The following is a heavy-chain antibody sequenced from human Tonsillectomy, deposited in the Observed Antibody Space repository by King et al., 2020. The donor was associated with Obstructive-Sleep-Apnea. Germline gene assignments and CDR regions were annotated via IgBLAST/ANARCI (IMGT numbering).Heavy chain of an antibody. CDR1: GFTFSDYG. D-gene: IGHD5-12*01. CDR2: ISYDGSNK. V-gene: IGHV3-30*18. Sequence: VQLVESGGGVVQPGRSLRLSCAASGFTFSDYGIHWVRQAPGKGLEWVAIISYDGSNKYYADSGKGRFTISRDNSKNTLYLQMNSLRAEDTAVYYCAKDRDSGYVDYGMDVWGQGTTVTVSS. CDR3: AKDRDSGYVDYGMDV. J-gene: IGHJ6*02.